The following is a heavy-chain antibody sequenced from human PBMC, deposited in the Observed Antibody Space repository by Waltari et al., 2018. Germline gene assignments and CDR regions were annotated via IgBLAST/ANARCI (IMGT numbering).Heavy chain of an antibody. CDR3: ARRMSTYYYGSGTPEGFDY. CDR2: IYYSGVT. J-gene: IGHJ4*02. V-gene: IGHV4-39*01. CDR1: GGSISSSSYY. Sequence: QLQLQESGPGLVKPSETLSLTCTVSGGSISSSSYYWGWIRQPPGKGLEWIGSIYYSGVTYYNPSLKSRVTIAVDTSKNQFSLKLSSVTAADTAVYYCARRMSTYYYGSGTPEGFDYWGQGTLVTVSS. D-gene: IGHD3-10*01.